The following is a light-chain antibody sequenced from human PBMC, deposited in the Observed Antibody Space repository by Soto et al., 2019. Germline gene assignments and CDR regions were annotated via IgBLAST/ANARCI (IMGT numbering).Light chain of an antibody. Sequence: QSVLTQPASVSGSPGQSITISCTGTSSDVGGYNYVSWYQQHPGKAPKLMIYDVSNRPSGVSNRFSGSKSGNTASLTISGLQAEDEADYYCCSYAGSPYVFGTGTKVTVL. V-gene: IGLV2-14*01. J-gene: IGLJ1*01. CDR2: DVS. CDR1: SSDVGGYNY. CDR3: CSYAGSPYV.